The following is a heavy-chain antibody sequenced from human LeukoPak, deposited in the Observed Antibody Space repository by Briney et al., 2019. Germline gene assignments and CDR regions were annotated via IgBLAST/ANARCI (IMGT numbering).Heavy chain of an antibody. Sequence: GGSLRLSCAASGFTFSSYAMHWVRQAPGKGLEWVAVISYDGSNKYCADSVKGRFTISRDNSKNTLYLQMNSLRAEDTAVYYCARDRYYDSSGPFDYWGQGTLVTVSS. CDR3: ARDRYYDSSGPFDY. CDR2: ISYDGSNK. J-gene: IGHJ4*02. D-gene: IGHD3-22*01. CDR1: GFTFSSYA. V-gene: IGHV3-30-3*01.